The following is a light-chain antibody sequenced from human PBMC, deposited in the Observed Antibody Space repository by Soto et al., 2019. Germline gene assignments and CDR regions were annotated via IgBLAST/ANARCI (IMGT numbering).Light chain of an antibody. J-gene: IGKJ2*01. Sequence: EIVMTQSPPTLPVSPGERATLSCRASQSVSRNLAWFQHKPGQSPRLLIYGASTRATGTPARFSGSGSGTEFTLTISSLQSDDFAVYYCQHYGDWPPRYTFGPGTKLESK. CDR1: QSVSRN. CDR2: GAS. V-gene: IGKV3D-15*01. CDR3: QHYGDWPPRYT.